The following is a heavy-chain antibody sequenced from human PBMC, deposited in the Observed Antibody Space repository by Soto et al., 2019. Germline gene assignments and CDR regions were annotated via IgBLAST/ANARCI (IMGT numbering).Heavy chain of an antibody. J-gene: IGHJ6*02. Sequence: ASVKVSCKASGYTFTSYYMHWVRQAPGQGLEWMGIINPSGGSTSYAQKFQGRVTMTRDTSTSTVYMELSNLRSEDTAVYYCARVPIWSGYYELYYYYYGMDVWGQGTTVTVSS. CDR2: INPSGGST. CDR3: ARVPIWSGYYELYYYYYGMDV. V-gene: IGHV1-46*01. D-gene: IGHD3-3*01. CDR1: GYTFTSYY.